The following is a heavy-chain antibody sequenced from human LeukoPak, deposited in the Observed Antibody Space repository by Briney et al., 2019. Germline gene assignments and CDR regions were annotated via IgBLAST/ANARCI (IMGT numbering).Heavy chain of an antibody. CDR2: INHSGST. J-gene: IGHJ3*02. Sequence: PSETLSLTSAVYGGSFSGYYWSWIRQPPGKGLEWIGEINHSGSTNYNPSLKSRVTISVDTSKNQFSLKLSSVTAADTAVYYCARVALVNDAFDIWGQGTMVTVSS. CDR1: GGSFSGYY. V-gene: IGHV4-34*01. CDR3: ARVALVNDAFDI.